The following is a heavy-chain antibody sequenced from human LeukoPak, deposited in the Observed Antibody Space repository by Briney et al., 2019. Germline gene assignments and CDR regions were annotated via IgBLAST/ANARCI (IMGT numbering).Heavy chain of an antibody. J-gene: IGHJ4*02. CDR1: GLTFSSYS. Sequence: GGSLRLSCAASGLTFSSYSMNWVRQAPGKGLEWVSSISSSSSYIYYADSVKGRFTISRDNAKNTLYLQMNSLRAEDSAVYYCAKDPTYVVPAAKNFDYWGQGTLVTVSS. V-gene: IGHV3-21*04. CDR2: ISSSSSYI. D-gene: IGHD2-2*01. CDR3: AKDPTYVVPAAKNFDY.